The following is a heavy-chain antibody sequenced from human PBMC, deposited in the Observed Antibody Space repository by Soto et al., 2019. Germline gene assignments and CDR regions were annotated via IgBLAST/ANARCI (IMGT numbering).Heavy chain of an antibody. CDR2: FGGDSRPI. Sequence: EVQLVESGGGLVQPGGSLRLSCAASGFTFSTFSMNWVRQAPGRGLEWIAYFGGDSRPISYADSVKGRFTISRDNAKNSLYLQMDSLRDEDTAVYYCARDLGWAFDYWGQGTLATVSS. CDR1: GFTFSTFS. J-gene: IGHJ4*02. V-gene: IGHV3-48*02. CDR3: ARDLGWAFDY. D-gene: IGHD6-19*01.